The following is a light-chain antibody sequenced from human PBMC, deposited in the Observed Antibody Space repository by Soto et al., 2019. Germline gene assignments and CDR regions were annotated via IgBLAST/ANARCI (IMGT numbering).Light chain of an antibody. CDR1: QSVYNNY. CDR3: QQYGSSPPFI. J-gene: IGKJ3*01. Sequence: EVALTQSPGTLSLSPGERATLSCRASQSVYNNYLAWYQQEPGRAPRLLIYAASSRATGIPDRFSGNGSGIDFTLTISRLEPEDFAVYYCQQYGSSPPFIFGPGTKVDIK. CDR2: AAS. V-gene: IGKV3-20*01.